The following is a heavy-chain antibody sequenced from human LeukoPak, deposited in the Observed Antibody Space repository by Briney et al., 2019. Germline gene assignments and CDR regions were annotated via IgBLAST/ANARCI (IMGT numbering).Heavy chain of an antibody. D-gene: IGHD3-22*01. Sequence: GGSLRLSCAASGFSVSSNYMTWVRQAPGKGLEWVSAVYSAGNTFYADSVKARFTISRDKSKNTLYLQMGRLTAEDMAVYYCAREKYNDSGPDAYDVWGQGTLVFVSS. V-gene: IGHV3-53*01. CDR1: GFSVSSNY. CDR3: AREKYNDSGPDAYDV. J-gene: IGHJ3*01. CDR2: VYSAGNT.